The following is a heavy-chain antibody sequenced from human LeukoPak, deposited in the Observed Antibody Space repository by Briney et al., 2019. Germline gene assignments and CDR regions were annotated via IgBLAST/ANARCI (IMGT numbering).Heavy chain of an antibody. CDR3: ANNQGYYYGSGSLTLFDY. CDR1: GFTFGSYA. J-gene: IGHJ4*02. D-gene: IGHD3-10*01. Sequence: GGSLRLACAASGFTFGSYAMHWVRQAPGKGLGWVAVISYDGSNKYYADSVKGRFTISRDNSKNTLYLQMNSLRAEDTAVYYCANNQGYYYGSGSLTLFDYWGQGTLVTVSS. CDR2: ISYDGSNK. V-gene: IGHV3-30*04.